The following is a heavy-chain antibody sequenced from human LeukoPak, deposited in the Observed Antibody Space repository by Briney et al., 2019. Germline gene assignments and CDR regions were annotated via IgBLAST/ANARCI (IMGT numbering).Heavy chain of an antibody. Sequence: GGSLRLSCAASGFTFSSYWMHWVRQVLGKGLVWVSRINSDGSSTSYADSVKGRFTISRDNAKNTLYVQMNSLRAEDTAVYYCSTGSGHASDIWGRGTMVTVSS. D-gene: IGHD3-10*01. CDR2: INSDGSST. J-gene: IGHJ3*02. CDR3: STGSGHASDI. V-gene: IGHV3-74*01. CDR1: GFTFSSYW.